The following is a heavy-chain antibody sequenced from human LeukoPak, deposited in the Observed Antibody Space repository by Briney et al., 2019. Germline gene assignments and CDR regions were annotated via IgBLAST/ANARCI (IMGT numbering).Heavy chain of an antibody. CDR2: ISGSGGST. V-gene: IGHV3-23*01. J-gene: IGHJ4*02. CDR3: AKDWSDAYYYDSSGYYAPYDY. Sequence: GGSLRLSCAASGFSFSTYGMSWVRQAPGKGLEWVSAISGSGGSTYYADSVKGRFTISRDNSKNTLYLQMNSLRAEDTAVYYCAKDWSDAYYYDSSGYYAPYDYWGQGTLVTVSS. D-gene: IGHD3-22*01. CDR1: GFSFSTYG.